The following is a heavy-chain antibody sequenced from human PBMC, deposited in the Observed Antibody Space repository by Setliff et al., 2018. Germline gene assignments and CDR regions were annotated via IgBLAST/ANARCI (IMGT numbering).Heavy chain of an antibody. D-gene: IGHD2-21*02. Sequence: ASVKVSCKASGYTFTSFGINWVRQAPGQGLEWMGWISAYAQKFQGRVTMTTDTPTSTAYMELRSLTSDDTAVYYCARVRPCGVDCSTGVGGPYYFDHWGQGTPVTVSS. CDR3: ARVRPCGVDCSTGVGGPYYFDH. V-gene: IGHV1-18*01. J-gene: IGHJ4*02. CDR1: GYTFTSFG. CDR2: ISA.